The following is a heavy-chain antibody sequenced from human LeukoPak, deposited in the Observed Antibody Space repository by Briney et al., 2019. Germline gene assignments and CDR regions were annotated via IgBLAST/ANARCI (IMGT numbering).Heavy chain of an antibody. V-gene: IGHV3-30-3*01. Sequence: GGSLRLSCLASGFTFSSYSRHWVRQAPGEGLEWVAVISYDGSNKYYASSVRGRFTISRDHSKNTLYLQITSLRAEDTAVYYCASISIAVAGTDYWGQGTLVTVSS. CDR2: ISYDGSNK. J-gene: IGHJ4*02. D-gene: IGHD6-19*01. CDR3: ASISIAVAGTDY. CDR1: GFTFSSYS.